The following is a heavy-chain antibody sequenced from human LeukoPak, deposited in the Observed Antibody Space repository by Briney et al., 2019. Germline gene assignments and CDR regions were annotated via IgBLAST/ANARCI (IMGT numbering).Heavy chain of an antibody. D-gene: IGHD3-9*01. CDR2: ISAYNGNT. J-gene: IGHJ4*02. Sequence: GASVKVSCKASGYTFTSYGISWVRQAPGQGLEWMGWISAYNGNTNYAHELQGRVTMTTDTSTSTAYMELRSLRSDDTAVYYCAREVYYDILTGYYTPGGIDYWGQGTLVTVSS. V-gene: IGHV1-18*04. CDR1: GYTFTSYG. CDR3: AREVYYDILTGYYTPGGIDY.